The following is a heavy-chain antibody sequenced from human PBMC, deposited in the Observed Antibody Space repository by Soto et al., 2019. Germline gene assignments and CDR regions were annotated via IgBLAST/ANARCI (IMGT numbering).Heavy chain of an antibody. CDR1: GYSFTNYW. V-gene: IGHV5-51*01. D-gene: IGHD3-22*01. Sequence: PGESLKISCKGSGYSFTNYWIGWVRQMPGKGLEWMAIINPTDSDTRYSPSFQDQVTISADKSISTAYLQWSSLKASDTAMYYCVRPDSTGYYVYWGQGTLVTVSS. J-gene: IGHJ4*02. CDR3: VRPDSTGYYVY. CDR2: INPTDSDT.